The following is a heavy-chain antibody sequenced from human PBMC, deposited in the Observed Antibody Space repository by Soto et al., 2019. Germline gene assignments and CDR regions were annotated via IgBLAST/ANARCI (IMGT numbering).Heavy chain of an antibody. D-gene: IGHD3-10*01. Sequence: EVQLVESGGGLVQPGGSLRLSCAASGFTFSSYSMNWVRQAPGKGLEWVSYISSSSSTIYYADSVEGRFTISRDNAKNSLYLQMNSLRAEDTAVYYCARDTMVRGVITSRPYYFDYWGQGTLVTVSS. V-gene: IGHV3-48*01. CDR3: ARDTMVRGVITSRPYYFDY. CDR2: ISSSSSTI. CDR1: GFTFSSYS. J-gene: IGHJ4*02.